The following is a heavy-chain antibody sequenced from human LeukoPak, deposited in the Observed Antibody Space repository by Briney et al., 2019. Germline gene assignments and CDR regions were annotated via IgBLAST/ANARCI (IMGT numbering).Heavy chain of an antibody. CDR3: VKEMVPYSNGYGYFGS. CDR2: ISWNNDEI. CDR1: GITFEDFA. J-gene: IGHJ4*02. D-gene: IGHD3-22*01. Sequence: QPGGSLRLSCEVSGITFEDFAMHWVRQAPGKGLEWVAGISWNNDEIGYEDSVKGRFTVSRDNGKNSLHLQMESLRVEDTALYYCVKEMVPYSNGYGYFGSWGQGTQVTVSS. V-gene: IGHV3-9*01.